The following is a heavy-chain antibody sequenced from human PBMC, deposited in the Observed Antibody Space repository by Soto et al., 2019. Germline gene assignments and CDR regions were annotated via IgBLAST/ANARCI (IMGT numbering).Heavy chain of an antibody. V-gene: IGHV3-74*01. Sequence: EVQLVESGGGLVQPGGSLRLSCAASGFTFSSYWMHWVRQVPEKGLVWVSRINSDGSITNYADAVKGRFTISRDNVKNTLYLQMNSQSAEDTSVYYCVRYPRSVGGSYRPDYWGQGTLVTFSS. CDR2: INSDGSIT. CDR1: GFTFSSYW. CDR3: VRYPRSVGGSYRPDY. J-gene: IGHJ4*02. D-gene: IGHD3-16*02.